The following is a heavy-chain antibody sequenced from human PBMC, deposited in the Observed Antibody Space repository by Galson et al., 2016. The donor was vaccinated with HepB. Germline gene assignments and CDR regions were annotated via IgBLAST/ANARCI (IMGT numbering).Heavy chain of an antibody. J-gene: IGHJ6*04. V-gene: IGHV4-61*09. D-gene: IGHD4-17*01. CDR1: GGSIRSGNYY. CDR2: LSTSGSS. CDR3: ARITVPQPDYGDAFGHFYYYDLDV. Sequence: TLSLTCTVSGGSIRSGNYYWSWIRQPAGKGLEWIGHLSTSGSSNYSPSLRSRVSISLDTSKNHFSLRLTSVTAADTAVYYCARITVPQPDYGDAFGHFYYYDLDVWGKGTTVTVSS.